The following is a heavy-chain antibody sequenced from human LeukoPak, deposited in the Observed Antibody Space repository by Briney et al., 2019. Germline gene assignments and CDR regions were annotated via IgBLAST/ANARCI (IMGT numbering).Heavy chain of an antibody. CDR2: INHSGDT. J-gene: IGHJ4*02. D-gene: IGHD3-22*01. Sequence: PSETLSLTCGVYSGSFSGYYWSWIRQAPGKGLEWIGEINHSGDTNYNPSLKSRAAISVDTTLKQFSLKLSSVSAADTAVYYCARHRGGFGYYDSSGYFRRRAFDYWGQGTLVTVSS. CDR1: SGSFSGYY. V-gene: IGHV4-34*01. CDR3: ARHRGGFGYYDSSGYFRRRAFDY.